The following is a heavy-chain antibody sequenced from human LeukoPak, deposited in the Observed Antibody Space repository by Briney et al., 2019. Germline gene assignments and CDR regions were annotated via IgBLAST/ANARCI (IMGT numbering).Heavy chain of an antibody. CDR1: GDSICSSSYY. Sequence: NPSETQSLTCTVSGDSICSSSYYWGWVRQPPGKGLERIGSIYYRGSTNYNPSLKRRVSISVDTSKNQFSLKLSSGTAADTAVYYCARAPVLLFRLRKVWFDPGGQGTLVTVPS. J-gene: IGHJ5*02. CDR3: ARAPVLLFRLRKVWFDP. D-gene: IGHD2-21*01. CDR2: IYYRGST. V-gene: IGHV4-39*07.